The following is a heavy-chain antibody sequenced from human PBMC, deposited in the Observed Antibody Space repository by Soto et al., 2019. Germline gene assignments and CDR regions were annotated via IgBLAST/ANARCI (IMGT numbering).Heavy chain of an antibody. CDR1: GGSISSYY. CDR3: ARQRANYDFWSGYQRKGSFDY. D-gene: IGHD3-3*01. V-gene: IGHV4-59*08. CDR2: IYYSGST. Sequence: PSETLSLTCTVSGGSISSYYWSWIRQPPGKGLEWIGYIYYSGSTNYNPSLKSRVTISVDTSKNQFSLKLSSVTAADTAVYYCARQRANYDFWSGYQRKGSFDYWGQRTLVTVSS. J-gene: IGHJ4*02.